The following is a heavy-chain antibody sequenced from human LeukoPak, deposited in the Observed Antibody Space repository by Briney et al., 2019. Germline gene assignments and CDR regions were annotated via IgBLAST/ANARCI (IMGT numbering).Heavy chain of an antibody. CDR3: ARGIGVGVGYFDY. V-gene: IGHV3-64*01. D-gene: IGHD1-26*01. CDR1: GFTFSSYG. J-gene: IGHJ4*02. Sequence: GGSLRLSCAASGFTFSSYGMHWVRQAPGKGLEYVSTISGNGRSTYYANSVKGRLTISRDSSKNTLYLQMGSLTAEDMAVYYCARGIGVGVGYFDYWGQGTLVTVSS. CDR2: ISGNGRST.